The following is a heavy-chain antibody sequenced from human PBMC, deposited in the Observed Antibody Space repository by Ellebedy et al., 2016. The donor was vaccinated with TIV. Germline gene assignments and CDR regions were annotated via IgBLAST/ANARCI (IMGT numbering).Heavy chain of an antibody. CDR2: IYYSGST. J-gene: IGHJ4*02. D-gene: IGHD3-10*01. CDR1: GGSISSYY. CDR3: ASRRKRGSLGY. Sequence: SETLSLTCTVSGGSISSYYWSWIRQPPGKGLEWIGYIYYSGSTNYNPSLKSRVTISVDTSKNQFSLELSSVTAADTAVYYCASRRKRGSLGYWGQGTLVTVSS. V-gene: IGHV4-59*12.